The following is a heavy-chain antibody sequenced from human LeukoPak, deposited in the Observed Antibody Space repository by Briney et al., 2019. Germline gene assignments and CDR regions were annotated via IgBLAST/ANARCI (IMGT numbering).Heavy chain of an antibody. CDR2: IWYDGSNK. V-gene: IGHV3-33*06. CDR1: GFTFSSYG. Sequence: GRSLRLSCAASGFTFSSYGMHWVRQAPGKGLEWEAVIWYDGSNKYYADSVKGRFTISRDNSKNTLYLQMNSLRAEDTAVYYCAKRIPGGCCGYCPAFVDYWGQGTLVTVSS. D-gene: IGHD2-21*01. CDR3: AKRIPGGCCGYCPAFVDY. J-gene: IGHJ4*02.